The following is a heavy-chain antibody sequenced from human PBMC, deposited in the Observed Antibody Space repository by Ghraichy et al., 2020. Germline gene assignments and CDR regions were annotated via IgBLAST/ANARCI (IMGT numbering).Heavy chain of an antibody. CDR1: GFTFSSYA. Sequence: LSLTCAASGFTFSSYAMSWVRQAPGKGLEWVSAISGSGGSTYYADSMKGRFTISRDNSKNTLYLQMNSLRAEDTAVYYCAKDTGRDYGETWFDPWGQGTLVTVSS. D-gene: IGHD4-17*01. V-gene: IGHV3-23*01. J-gene: IGHJ5*02. CDR3: AKDTGRDYGETWFDP. CDR2: ISGSGGST.